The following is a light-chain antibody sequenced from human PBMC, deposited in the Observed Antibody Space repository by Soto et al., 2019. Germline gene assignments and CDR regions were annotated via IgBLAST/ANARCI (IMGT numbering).Light chain of an antibody. J-gene: IGKJ5*01. CDR2: DAS. V-gene: IGKV1-13*02. Sequence: AIQVTQSPSSLSASVGDRVTITCRASQDISSKLAWYHHKPGEAPRLLVYDASTLQSGVPSRFSGSGSGTDFTLTISSLQPEDFATDFCQQCNSYPIPFAQGPRPEIK. CDR3: QQCNSYPIP. CDR1: QDISSK.